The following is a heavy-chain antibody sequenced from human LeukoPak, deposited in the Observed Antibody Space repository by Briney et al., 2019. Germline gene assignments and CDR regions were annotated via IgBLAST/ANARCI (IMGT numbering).Heavy chain of an antibody. CDR2: IYYNGNT. CDR1: GGSIRSSTYY. D-gene: IGHD2-2*01. Sequence: SETLSLTCTVSGGSIRSSTYYWGWIRQPPGKGLEWIGSIYYNGNTYYNPSLESRVTMSVNTSKNQFSLKLTSVSADTAVYYCARTFRTYQYYFDYWGQGSLVAVSS. V-gene: IGHV4-39*07. CDR3: ARTFRTYQYYFDY. J-gene: IGHJ4*02.